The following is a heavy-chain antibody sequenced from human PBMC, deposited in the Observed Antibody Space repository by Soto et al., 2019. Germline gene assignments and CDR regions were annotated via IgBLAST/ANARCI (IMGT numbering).Heavy chain of an antibody. CDR3: ARDYEQQPKNTWALEI. V-gene: IGHV4-4*02. J-gene: IGHJ3*02. CDR2: IYHSGRT. Sequence: QVHLQESGPGLVEPSGTLSLTCAVSGGSISTDNWWTWVRQPPGKGLEWIGEIYHSGRTNYNTSLKSRVTISVDKSKNQFSLKPTSVTAADTAMYYCARDYEQQPKNTWALEIWGQETMVTVSS. CDR1: GGSISTDNW. D-gene: IGHD6-13*01.